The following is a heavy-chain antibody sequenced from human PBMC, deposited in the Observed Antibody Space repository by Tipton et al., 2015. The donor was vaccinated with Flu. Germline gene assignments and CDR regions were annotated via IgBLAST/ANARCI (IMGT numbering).Heavy chain of an antibody. V-gene: IGHV4-39*07. CDR2: IYYSGTT. Sequence: LRLSCTVSGGSISSYTYYWGWFRQSPGAGLEWIGSIYYSGTTYYNPSLKSRVTMSIDTSKNQFSLKVTSVTAADTAVYYCARVLQNYFDYWGQGTLVIVSS. CDR1: GGSISSYTYY. J-gene: IGHJ4*02. CDR3: ARVLQNYFDY.